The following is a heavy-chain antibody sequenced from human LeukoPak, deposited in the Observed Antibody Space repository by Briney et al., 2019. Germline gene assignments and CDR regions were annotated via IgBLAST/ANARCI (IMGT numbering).Heavy chain of an antibody. D-gene: IGHD3-10*01. V-gene: IGHV3-48*02. CDR2: ISSSSTTI. CDR3: ARVYYYGSGNYFGMDV. Sequence: GGSLRLSCAASEFIFSTFSMNWVRQAPGRGLEWVSYISSSSTTIYYADSVKGRFAISRDNAKNSLYLQMNSLRDEDTAVYYCARVYYYGSGNYFGMDVWGQGTTVTVSS. J-gene: IGHJ6*02. CDR1: EFIFSTFS.